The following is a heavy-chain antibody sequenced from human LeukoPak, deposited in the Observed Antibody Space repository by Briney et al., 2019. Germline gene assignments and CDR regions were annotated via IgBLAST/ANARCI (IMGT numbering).Heavy chain of an antibody. CDR3: ARSSAWAFDI. CDR2: INPIFGTA. J-gene: IGHJ3*02. Sequence: ASVKVSCKASGGTFSSYAISWVRQAPGQGLEWMERINPIFGTANYAQKFQGRVTITTDESTSTAYMELSSLRSEDTAVYYCARSSAWAFDIWGQGTMVTVSS. D-gene: IGHD6-6*01. V-gene: IGHV1-69*05. CDR1: GGTFSSYA.